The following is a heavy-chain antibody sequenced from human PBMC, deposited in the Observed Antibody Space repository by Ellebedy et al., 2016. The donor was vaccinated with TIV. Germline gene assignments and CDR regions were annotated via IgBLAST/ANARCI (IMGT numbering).Heavy chain of an antibody. Sequence: PGGSLRLSCAASGFTFSSYSMNWVRQAPGKGLEWVSSISLSGTHIYYADSLRGRITISRDNSKNSLYLQMNSLRVEDTAVYYCARIAYDHGDYPYYFDSWGQGTLVTVSS. J-gene: IGHJ4*02. V-gene: IGHV3-21*01. CDR3: ARIAYDHGDYPYYFDS. CDR2: ISLSGTHI. D-gene: IGHD4-17*01. CDR1: GFTFSSYS.